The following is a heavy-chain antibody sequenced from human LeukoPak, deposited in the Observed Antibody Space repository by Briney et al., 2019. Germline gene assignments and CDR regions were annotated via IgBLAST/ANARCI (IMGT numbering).Heavy chain of an antibody. D-gene: IGHD2-2*01. CDR2: ISDSGDVT. V-gene: IGHV3-23*01. Sequence: GGSLRLSSAASGFTFNNYPMTWVRQPPGKGLEWVSGISDSGDVTYYTDSVKGRFAVSRDNSKNTLYLQMSSLRAEDTAVYYCAKRSKLSCSSTSCPLDYWGQGTLVTVSS. CDR1: GFTFNNYP. J-gene: IGHJ4*02. CDR3: AKRSKLSCSSTSCPLDY.